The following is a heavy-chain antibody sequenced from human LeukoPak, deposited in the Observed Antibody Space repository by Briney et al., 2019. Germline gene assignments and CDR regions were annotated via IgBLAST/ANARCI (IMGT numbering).Heavy chain of an antibody. Sequence: RTGGSLRLSCAASGFTFSTFWMHWVRQAPGKGLVWVSRFYIDGSSTNYADSVKGRFTISRDNAKNTLYLQMNSLRAEDTAVYYCARDLGGIVVRGAFDIWGQGTMVTVSS. V-gene: IGHV3-74*01. J-gene: IGHJ3*02. CDR3: ARDLGGIVVRGAFDI. CDR2: FYIDGSST. CDR1: GFTFSTFW. D-gene: IGHD3-10*01.